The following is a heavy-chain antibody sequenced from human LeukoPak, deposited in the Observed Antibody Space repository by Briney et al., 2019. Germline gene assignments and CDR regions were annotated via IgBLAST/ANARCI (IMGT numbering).Heavy chain of an antibody. D-gene: IGHD1-7*01. Sequence: GSLRLSCAASGFTFSSYWMHWVRQAPGKGLVWVSCLNSDGSSTRYADSVRGRFTISRDNAKNTLYLQMNSLRAEDTAVYYCATGNYHAFDIWGQGTMVTVSS. CDR1: GFTFSSYW. J-gene: IGHJ3*02. CDR2: LNSDGSST. V-gene: IGHV3-74*01. CDR3: ATGNYHAFDI.